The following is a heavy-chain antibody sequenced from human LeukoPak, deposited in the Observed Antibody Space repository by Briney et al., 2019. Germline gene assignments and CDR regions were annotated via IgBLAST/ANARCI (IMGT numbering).Heavy chain of an antibody. D-gene: IGHD3-16*02. CDR2: IYYSGST. CDR3: ARGGQGGELSVGDFDY. J-gene: IGHJ4*02. Sequence: PSETLSLTCTVSGGSISSGDYYWSWIRQPPGKGLEWIGYIYYSGSTYYNPSLKSRVTISVDTSKNQFSLKLSSVTAADTAVYYCARGGQGGELSVGDFDYWGQGTLVTVSS. CDR1: GGSISSGDYY. V-gene: IGHV4-30-4*01.